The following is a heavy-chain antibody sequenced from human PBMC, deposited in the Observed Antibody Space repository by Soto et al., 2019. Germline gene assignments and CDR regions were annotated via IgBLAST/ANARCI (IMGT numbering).Heavy chain of an antibody. CDR3: AKDVMITVITGEVC. CDR1: GFTFSNYW. D-gene: IGHD3-16*01. J-gene: IGHJ4*02. Sequence: EVQLVESGGGLVQPGGSLRLSCAASGFTFSNYWMSWGRQAPGKGLEWVANMKKDGSEKYYVDSVKGRFTISRDNAKNSLYLEMNSLRTEDTAVYYCAKDVMITVITGEVCWGQGTLVTVSS. V-gene: IGHV3-7*01. CDR2: MKKDGSEK.